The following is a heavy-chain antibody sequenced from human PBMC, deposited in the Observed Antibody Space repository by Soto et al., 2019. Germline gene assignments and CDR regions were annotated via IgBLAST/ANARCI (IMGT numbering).Heavy chain of an antibody. CDR2: IYYSGST. CDR1: GGSISSSSYY. Sequence: PSETLSLTCTVSGGSISSSSYYWGWIRQPPGKGLEWIGSIYYSGSTYYNPSLKSRVTISVDTSKNQFSLKLSSVTAADTAVYYCGGQVLFWSGYYAYYGMDVWGQGTTVTVSS. V-gene: IGHV4-39*01. J-gene: IGHJ6*02. CDR3: GGQVLFWSGYYAYYGMDV. D-gene: IGHD3-3*01.